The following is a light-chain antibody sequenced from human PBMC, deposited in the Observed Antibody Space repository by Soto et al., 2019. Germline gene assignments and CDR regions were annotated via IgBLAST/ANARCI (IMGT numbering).Light chain of an antibody. CDR2: VSS. V-gene: IGKV3-20*01. CDR3: QQYGSSPPYT. Sequence: VLTHSPGTLSFSPGEEAPPSSRASQSVGNNYLAWYQRKLAQSPKLLIFVSSDRATGIPDRFSGSGSGTDFTLTISSLEPEDFAVYYCQQYGSSPPYTFGQGTKLEIK. CDR1: QSVGNNY. J-gene: IGKJ2*01.